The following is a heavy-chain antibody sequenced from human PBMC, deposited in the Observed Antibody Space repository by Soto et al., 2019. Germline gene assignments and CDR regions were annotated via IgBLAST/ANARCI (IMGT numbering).Heavy chain of an antibody. V-gene: IGHV3-21*01. Sequence: EVQLVESGGGLVKPGGSLRLSCAASGFSFSDYSMNWVRQAPGKGLEWVSSISGSTSYTHYADSLQGRFTVSRDNAEKSLYLQLNGLRAEDTAVYYCARDGAFCSGTGCRDYYHYMDFWGKGTTVTVSS. D-gene: IGHD2-2*01. CDR1: GFSFSDYS. CDR2: ISGSTSYT. CDR3: ARDGAFCSGTGCRDYYHYMDF. J-gene: IGHJ6*03.